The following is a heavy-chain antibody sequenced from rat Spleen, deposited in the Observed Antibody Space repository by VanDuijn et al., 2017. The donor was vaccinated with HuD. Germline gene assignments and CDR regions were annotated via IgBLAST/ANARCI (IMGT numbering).Heavy chain of an antibody. CDR3: ARENYGLAGDY. V-gene: IGHV2-45*01. J-gene: IGHJ2*01. CDR2: MWSSGSA. CDR1: GFSLTSYN. Sequence: QVQLKESGPGLVQPSETLSLTCTVSGFSLTSYNVHWVRQPPGKGLEWMGVMWSSGSADYNSVLKSRLSISRDTSKSQVFLKMNTLQTEDTATYYCARENYGLAGDYWGQGVMVTVSS. D-gene: IGHD1-6*01.